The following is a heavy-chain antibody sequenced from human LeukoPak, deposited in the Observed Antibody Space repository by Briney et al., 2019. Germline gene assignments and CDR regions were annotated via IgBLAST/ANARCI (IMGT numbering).Heavy chain of an antibody. D-gene: IGHD5-12*01. CDR2: IKNDGGDK. J-gene: IGHJ4*02. V-gene: IGHV3-7*01. CDR1: GFSFSAAW. Sequence: GGSLRLSCEASGFSFSAAWMTWVRQAPGKGLEWVATIKNDGGDKYYVDSVKGRFTLSRDNAKNSVYLQMNSLRVEDTAVYYCVNLGYSDGGQGTLVNVSS. CDR3: VNLGYSD.